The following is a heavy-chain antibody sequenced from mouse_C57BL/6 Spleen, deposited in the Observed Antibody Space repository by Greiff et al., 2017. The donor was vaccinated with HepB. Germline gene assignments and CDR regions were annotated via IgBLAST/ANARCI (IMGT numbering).Heavy chain of an antibody. CDR3: ARRVIRRAMDY. CDR1: GYTFTSYW. V-gene: IGHV1-50*01. CDR2: IDPSDSYT. D-gene: IGHD2-4*01. J-gene: IGHJ4*01. Sequence: QVQLQQPGAELVKPGASVKLSCKASGYTFTSYWMQWVKQRPGQGLEWIGEIDPSDSYTNYNQKFKGKATLTVDTSSSTAYMQLSSLTSEDSAVYYCARRVIRRAMDYWGQGTSVTVSS.